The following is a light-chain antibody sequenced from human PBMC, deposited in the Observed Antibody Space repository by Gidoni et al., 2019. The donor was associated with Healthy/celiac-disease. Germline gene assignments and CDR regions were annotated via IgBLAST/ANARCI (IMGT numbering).Light chain of an antibody. CDR2: DAS. CDR3: QQYNSYSPRT. Sequence: DIQMTHSPSTLSASVGDRVTITCRASQSISSWLDWYQQKPGNTPKLLIYDASSLESGVPSRFSGSGSGTEFTLTISSLQPDDFATYYCQQYNSYSPRTFGQGTKVEIK. J-gene: IGKJ1*01. CDR1: QSISSW. V-gene: IGKV1-5*01.